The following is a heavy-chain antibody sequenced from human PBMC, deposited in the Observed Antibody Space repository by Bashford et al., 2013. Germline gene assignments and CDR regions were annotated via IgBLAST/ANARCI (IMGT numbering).Heavy chain of an antibody. D-gene: IGHD4/OR15-4a*01. CDR3: ARVRANCHACHYHGLDV. J-gene: IGHJ6*02. V-gene: IGHV1-2*02. CDR2: YPGNGGT. Sequence: YPGNGGTNYGQKFQGRVTMTRDPSISTAYMDLGTLRSDDTAVYYCARVRANCHACHYHGLDVWGQGTTVTVSS.